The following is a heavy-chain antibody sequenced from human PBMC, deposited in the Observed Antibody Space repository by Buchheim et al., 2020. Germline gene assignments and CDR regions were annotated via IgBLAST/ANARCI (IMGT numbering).Heavy chain of an antibody. CDR3: TADVYYDSSELD. Sequence: EVQLVESGGGLVKPGGSLRLSCAASGFTFSNAWMSWVRQAPGKGLEWVGRIKSKTDGGTTDYAAPVKGRFTIAREDPKNTLYLQMTSLITEDTAVYYCTADVYYDSSELDWGQGTL. J-gene: IGHJ4*02. CDR1: GFTFSNAW. CDR2: IKSKTDGGTT. V-gene: IGHV3-15*01. D-gene: IGHD3-22*01.